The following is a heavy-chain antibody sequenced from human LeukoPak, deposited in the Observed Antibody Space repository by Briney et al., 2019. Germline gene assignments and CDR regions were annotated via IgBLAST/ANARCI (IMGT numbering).Heavy chain of an antibody. CDR1: GFTFSSYF. V-gene: IGHV3-74*01. D-gene: IGHD3-22*01. J-gene: IGHJ3*02. Sequence: GGYLRLSCAASGFTFSSYFIHWVRQAPGKGLVWVSRIGSDGSSASSADSVKGRFTISRDNAKNTHLQMNSLRAEDTAIYYCALSYDYDHPDAFDIWGQGTMVTVSS. CDR2: IGSDGSSA. CDR3: ALSYDYDHPDAFDI.